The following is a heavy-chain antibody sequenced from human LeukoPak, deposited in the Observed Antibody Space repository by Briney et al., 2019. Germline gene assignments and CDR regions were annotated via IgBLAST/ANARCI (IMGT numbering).Heavy chain of an antibody. Sequence: KSSETLSLTCTASGGSISSYNWSWIRQPAGRGLEWIGRIYSSRSTNYNPSLRSRVTMALDTSKIRFSRRLSSVTAADTAVYYCARALVNYYDVLTGYYKHPIDAYDLWGQGTLVTVPS. D-gene: IGHD3-9*01. CDR1: GGSISSYN. V-gene: IGHV4-4*07. CDR3: ARALVNYYDVLTGYYKHPIDAYDL. J-gene: IGHJ3*01. CDR2: IYSSRST.